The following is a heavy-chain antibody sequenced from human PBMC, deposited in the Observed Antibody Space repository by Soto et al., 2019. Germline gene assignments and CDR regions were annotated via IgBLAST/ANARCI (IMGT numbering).Heavy chain of an antibody. CDR2: ISYDGSNK. J-gene: IGHJ6*02. D-gene: IGHD1-26*01. CDR1: GFTFSSYA. CDR3: ARVAWGLTPGILVYYYYGMDV. V-gene: IGHV3-30-3*01. Sequence: VGSLRLSCAASGFTFSSYAMHWVRQAPGKGLEWVAVISYDGSNKYYADSVKGRFTISRDNSKNTLYLQMNSLRAEDTAVFYCARVAWGLTPGILVYYYYGMDVWGQGTTVTVSS.